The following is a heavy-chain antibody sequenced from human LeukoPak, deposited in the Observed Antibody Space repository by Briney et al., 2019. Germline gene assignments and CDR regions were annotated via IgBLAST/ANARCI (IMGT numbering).Heavy chain of an antibody. CDR2: INHSGST. D-gene: IGHD3-16*01. Sequence: SETLSLTCAVYGGSFSGYYWSWIRQPPGKGLEWIGEINHSGSTNYNPSLKSRVTISVDTSKNQFSLKLSSVTAADTAAYYCARGKGRYYYYYYYMDVWGKGTTVTISS. V-gene: IGHV4-34*01. CDR3: ARGKGRYYYYYYYMDV. CDR1: GGSFSGYY. J-gene: IGHJ6*03.